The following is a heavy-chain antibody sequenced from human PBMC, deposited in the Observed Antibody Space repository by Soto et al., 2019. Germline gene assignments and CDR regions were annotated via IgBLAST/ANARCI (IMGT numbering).Heavy chain of an antibody. CDR2: IYHSGST. D-gene: IGHD4-4*01. CDR3: ARGGGVTTTGDDY. V-gene: IGHV4-30-2*01. J-gene: IGHJ4*02. Sequence: QLQLQESGSGLVKPSQTLSLTCAVSGGSINTATHSWSWIRQPPGKGLEWIGYIYHSGSTYYNPSVKGPLTISIDKSNNQVSLRRGSGTAGDTAVYYCARGGGVTTTGDDYWGQGILVTVSS. CDR1: GGSINTATHS.